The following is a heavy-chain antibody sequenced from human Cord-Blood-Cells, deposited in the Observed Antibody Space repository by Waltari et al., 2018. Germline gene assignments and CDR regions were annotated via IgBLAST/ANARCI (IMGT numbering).Heavy chain of an antibody. V-gene: IGHV3-48*03. J-gene: IGHJ4*02. CDR2: ISSSGSTI. CDR3: ARESWSYY. Sequence: EVQLVESGGGLVQPGGSLRLHCAASGFTFSSYEMNWVRQAPGKGLEWVSYISSSGSTIYYADSVKGRFTVSRDKAKNSLYLQMNSLRAEETAVYYCARESWSYYWGQGTLVTVSS. CDR1: GFTFSSYE.